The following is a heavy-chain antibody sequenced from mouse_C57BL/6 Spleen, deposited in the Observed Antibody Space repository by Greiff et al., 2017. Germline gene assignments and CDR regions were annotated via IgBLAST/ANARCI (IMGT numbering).Heavy chain of an antibody. CDR3: AREAGGYPLAY. CDR1: GYAFSSSW. J-gene: IGHJ3*01. Sequence: QVQLQQSGPELVKPGASVKISCKASGYAFSSSWMNWVKQRPGKGLEWIGRIYPGDGDTNYNGKFKGKATLTADKSSSTAYMQRSSLTSEDSAVYYCAREAGGYPLAYWGQGTLVTVSA. CDR2: IYPGDGDT. V-gene: IGHV1-82*01. D-gene: IGHD2-2*01.